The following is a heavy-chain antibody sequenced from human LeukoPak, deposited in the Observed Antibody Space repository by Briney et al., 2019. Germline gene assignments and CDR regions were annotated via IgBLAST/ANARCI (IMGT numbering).Heavy chain of an antibody. D-gene: IGHD2-15*01. J-gene: IGHJ4*02. Sequence: GGSLRLSCAASGFTFSNHAMNWVRQAPGKGLEWVSIISGSGTVTYYADSVKGRFTISRDNSRNTLYLQMNSLRAEDTALYYCAKTSVGEGRIIGSGYFDNWGQGTLVTVSS. CDR1: GFTFSNHA. CDR3: AKTSVGEGRIIGSGYFDN. V-gene: IGHV3-23*01. CDR2: ISGSGTVT.